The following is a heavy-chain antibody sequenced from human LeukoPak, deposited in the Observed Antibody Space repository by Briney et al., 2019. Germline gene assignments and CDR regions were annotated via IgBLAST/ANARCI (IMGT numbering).Heavy chain of an antibody. V-gene: IGHV1-69*13. J-gene: IGHJ4*02. Sequence: SVKVSCKASGGTFSSYAISWVRQAPGQGLEWMGGIIPIFGTANYAQKFQGRVTITADESTSTAYMELSSLRSEDTAVYYCAREKSWGSESNDLSYWGQGTLVTVSS. CDR2: IIPIFGTA. D-gene: IGHD3-3*01. CDR3: AREKSWGSESNDLSY. CDR1: GGTFSSYA.